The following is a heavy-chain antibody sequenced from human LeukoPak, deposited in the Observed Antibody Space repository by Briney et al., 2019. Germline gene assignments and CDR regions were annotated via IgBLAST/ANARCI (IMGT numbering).Heavy chain of an antibody. CDR2: IYYSGST. J-gene: IGHJ4*02. V-gene: IGHV4-59*12. D-gene: IGHD2-15*01. Sequence: SETLSLTCTVSGGSISSYYWSWIRQPPGKGLEWIGYIYYSGSTNYNPSLKSRVTISVDTSKNQFSLKLSSVTAADTAVYYCARGVVVAARGRGHYFDYWGQGTLVTVSS. CDR3: ARGVVVAARGRGHYFDY. CDR1: GGSISSYY.